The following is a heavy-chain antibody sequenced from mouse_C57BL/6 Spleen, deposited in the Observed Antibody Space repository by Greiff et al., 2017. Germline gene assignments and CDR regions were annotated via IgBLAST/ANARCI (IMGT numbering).Heavy chain of an antibody. V-gene: IGHV1-76*01. J-gene: IGHJ4*01. CDR2: IYPGSGNT. D-gene: IGHD1-1*02. CDR3: ARDSVATDYAMDY. Sequence: VQLQQSGAELVRPGASVKLSCKASGYTFTDYYINWVKQRPGQGLEWIARIYPGSGNTYYNEKFKGKATLTAEKSSSTAYMQLSSLTSEDSAVYFCARDSVATDYAMDYWGQGTSVTVSS. CDR1: GYTFTDYY.